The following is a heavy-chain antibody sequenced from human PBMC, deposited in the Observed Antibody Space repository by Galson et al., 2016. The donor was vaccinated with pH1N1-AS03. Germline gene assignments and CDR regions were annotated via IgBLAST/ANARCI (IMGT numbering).Heavy chain of an antibody. CDR3: ARLQRDTILTDSFFDY. V-gene: IGHV3-11*06. Sequence: RLSCAASGFNFRGYYMSWIRQAPGKGLEWVSYINAGNNYREYADSVKGRFTVSRDNAKSSLYLQMNSLRAGDTAVYYCARLQRDTILTDSFFDYWGQGTLVTVSS. CDR2: INAGNNYR. CDR1: GFNFRGYY. D-gene: IGHD5-18*01. J-gene: IGHJ4*02.